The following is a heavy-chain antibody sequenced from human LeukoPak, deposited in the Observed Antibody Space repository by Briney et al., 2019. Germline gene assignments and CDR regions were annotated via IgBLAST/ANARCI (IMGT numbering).Heavy chain of an antibody. V-gene: IGHV4-4*07. J-gene: IGHJ6*03. Sequence: SETLSLTCTVSGGSISSYYWSWIRQPAGKGLEWIGRIHTSGSTNYNPSLKSRVTMSVDTSKNQFSLKLSSVTAADTAVYYCARDGSSGWHYYYYYMDVWGKGTTVTVSS. CDR2: IHTSGST. D-gene: IGHD6-19*01. CDR3: ARDGSSGWHYYYYYMDV. CDR1: GGSISSYY.